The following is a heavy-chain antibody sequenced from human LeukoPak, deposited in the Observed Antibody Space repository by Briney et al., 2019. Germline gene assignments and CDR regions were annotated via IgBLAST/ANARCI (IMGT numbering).Heavy chain of an antibody. Sequence: GGSLRLSCAASGFTFRTYWMAWVRQGPGKGLEWVANIKGDESARHQADSVKGRFTISRDNAQNSVYLQMSSLRGEDTAVYYCARDVVGSLDYWGQGTLVTVSS. CDR1: GFTFRTYW. CDR2: IKGDESAR. CDR3: ARDVVGSLDY. V-gene: IGHV3-7*01. J-gene: IGHJ4*02. D-gene: IGHD1-26*01.